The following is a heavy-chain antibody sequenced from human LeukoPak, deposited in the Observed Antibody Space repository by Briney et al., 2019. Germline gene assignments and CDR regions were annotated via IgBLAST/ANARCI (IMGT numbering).Heavy chain of an antibody. CDR2: IYYRGST. CDR3: ARDNGDYALDY. J-gene: IGHJ4*02. Sequence: PSETLSLTXFVSGGSVSSSSYYWGWIRQPPGKGLEWIGNIYYRGSTYYNPSLKSRVTISVDTSKNQFSLRLSSVTAADTAVYYCARDNGDYALDYWGQGTLVTASS. D-gene: IGHD4-17*01. V-gene: IGHV4-39*02. CDR1: GGSVSSSSYY.